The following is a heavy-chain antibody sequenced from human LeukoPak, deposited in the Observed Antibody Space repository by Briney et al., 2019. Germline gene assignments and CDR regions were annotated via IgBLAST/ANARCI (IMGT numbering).Heavy chain of an antibody. CDR1: GGSISSYY. D-gene: IGHD3-10*01. CDR2: IYYSGST. CDR3: ARGARFGELSYYYYMDV. Sequence: SETLSLTCTVSGGSISSYYWSWIRQPPGKGLEWIGYIYYSGSTNYNPSLKSRVTISVDTSKNQFSLKLSSVTAADTAVYYCARGARFGELSYYYYMDVWGKGTTVTVSS. V-gene: IGHV4-59*01. J-gene: IGHJ6*03.